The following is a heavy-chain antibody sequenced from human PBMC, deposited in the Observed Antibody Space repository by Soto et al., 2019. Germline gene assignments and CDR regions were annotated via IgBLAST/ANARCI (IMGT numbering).Heavy chain of an antibody. CDR2: IKQDGSEK. CDR3: ARGRMAD. D-gene: IGHD6-19*01. Sequence: EVQLVESGGGLVQPGGSLRLSCAASGFTFRNYWMSWVPQAPGKGLEWVANIKQDGSEKYYVDSVKGRFTISRDNTKNSLYLQMNSLRAEDTAVYYCARGRMADWGQGTLVTVSS. J-gene: IGHJ4*02. CDR1: GFTFRNYW. V-gene: IGHV3-7*01.